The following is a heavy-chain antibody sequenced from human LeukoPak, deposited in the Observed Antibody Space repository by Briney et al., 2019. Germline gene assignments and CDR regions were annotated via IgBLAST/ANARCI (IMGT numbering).Heavy chain of an antibody. J-gene: IGHJ4*02. CDR3: ASAYYDILGGHFDY. D-gene: IGHD3-9*01. CDR2: INHSGST. CDR1: GGSISSSSYY. Sequence: SETLSLTCTVSGGSISSSSYYWSWIRQPPGTGLEWIGEINHSGSTNYNPSLKSRVTISVDTSKNQFSLKLSSVTAADTAVYYCASAYYDILGGHFDYWGQGTLVTVSS. V-gene: IGHV4-39*07.